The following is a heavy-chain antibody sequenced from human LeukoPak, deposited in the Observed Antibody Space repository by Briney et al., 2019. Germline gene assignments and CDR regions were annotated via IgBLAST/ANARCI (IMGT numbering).Heavy chain of an antibody. D-gene: IGHD2-2*01. J-gene: IGHJ4*02. CDR3: AKDLILVLPAAYDY. CDR1: GSFSSYV. Sequence: GGSLRLSCAASGSFSSYVVTWVRQAPGRGLEWVSTLSASGGSTYYADSVKGRFTISRDNSKNTLYLQMSSLRAEDTAVYFCAKDLILVLPAAYDYWGQGTLVTVSS. V-gene: IGHV3-23*01. CDR2: LSASGGST.